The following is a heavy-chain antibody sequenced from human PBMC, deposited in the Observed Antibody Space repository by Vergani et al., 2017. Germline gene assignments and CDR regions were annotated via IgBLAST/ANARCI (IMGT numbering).Heavy chain of an antibody. V-gene: IGHV4-59*08. CDR3: ARHVGYGDSNFPGDWFDP. Sequence: QVQLQESGPGLVKPSETLSLTCTVSGGSISSYYWSWIRQPPGKGLEWIGTIHRSGSTYYNPSLKSLGTISVDTSKNQLSLKLTSVTAVDTALYYCARHVGYGDSNFPGDWFDPWGQGTLVTVSS. J-gene: IGHJ5*02. CDR2: IHRSGST. D-gene: IGHD4-17*01. CDR1: GGSISSYY.